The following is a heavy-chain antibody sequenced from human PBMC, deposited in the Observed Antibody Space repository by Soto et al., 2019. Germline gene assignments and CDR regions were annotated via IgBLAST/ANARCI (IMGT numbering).Heavy chain of an antibody. V-gene: IGHV3-9*01. CDR3: AKVGGPPQGYCSGGSCYQPYYFDY. D-gene: IGHD2-15*01. Sequence: GGSLRLSCAASGFTFDDYAMHWVRQAPGKGLEWVSGISWNSGSIGYADSVKGRFTISRDNAKNSLYLQMNSLRAEDTALYYCAKVGGPPQGYCSGGSCYQPYYFDYWGQGTLVTVSS. CDR1: GFTFDDYA. CDR2: ISWNSGSI. J-gene: IGHJ4*02.